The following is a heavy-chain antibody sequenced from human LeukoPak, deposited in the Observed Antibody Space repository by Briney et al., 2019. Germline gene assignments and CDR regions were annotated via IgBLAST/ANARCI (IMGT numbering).Heavy chain of an antibody. CDR2: ISSSSSYI. CDR1: EFTFSSYS. J-gene: IGHJ4*02. CDR3: ARDGNYYDSSGSVYYFDY. D-gene: IGHD3-22*01. V-gene: IGHV3-21*01. Sequence: GGSLRLSCAASEFTFSSYSMNWVRQAPGKGLEWVSSISSSSSYIYYADSVKGRFTISRDNAKNSLYLQMNSLRAEDTAVYYCARDGNYYDSSGSVYYFDYWGQGTLVTVSS.